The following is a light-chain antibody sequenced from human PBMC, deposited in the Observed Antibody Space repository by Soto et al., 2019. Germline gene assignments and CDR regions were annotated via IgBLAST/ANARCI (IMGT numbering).Light chain of an antibody. J-gene: IGKJ4*01. CDR2: AAS. CDR1: QGISSY. Sequence: DIQMTQSPSAMSASVGDRVTITCRASQGISSYLAWYQQKPGKAPKLLIYAASTLQSGVPSRFSGSGSGTDFTLTISSLQPEDFATYYCQQLNSYPPTLGGATKVDIK. V-gene: IGKV1-9*01. CDR3: QQLNSYPPT.